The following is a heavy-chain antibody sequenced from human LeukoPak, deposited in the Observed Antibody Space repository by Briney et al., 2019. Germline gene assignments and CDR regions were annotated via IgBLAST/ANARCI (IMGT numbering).Heavy chain of an antibody. J-gene: IGHJ3*02. CDR3: ARDHGSSGYCSSTTCRGNAFDI. V-gene: IGHV3-21*01. CDR2: ISSSSNYI. Sequence: GGSLRLSCAASGFTFSSYSMNWVRQAPGKGLEWVSSISSSSNYIFYADSVRGRFTISGDNAKNSLYLQMNSLRAEDTAVYYCARDHGSSGYCSSTTCRGNAFDIWGQGTMVTVSS. CDR1: GFTFSSYS. D-gene: IGHD2-2*01.